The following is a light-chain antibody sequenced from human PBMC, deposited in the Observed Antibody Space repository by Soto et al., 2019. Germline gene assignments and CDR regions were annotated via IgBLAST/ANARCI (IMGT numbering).Light chain of an antibody. V-gene: IGLV2-8*01. CDR2: EVS. CDR1: SSDVGGYNY. Sequence: QSVLTQSPSASGSPGQSVTISCTGTSSDVGGYNYVSWYQHHPGKAPNLMIYEVSKRPSGVPDRFSGSKSGNTASLTVSGLQAEDDADYYCSSYTGSNNFVVFGGGTKVTVL. CDR3: SSYTGSNNFVV. J-gene: IGLJ2*01.